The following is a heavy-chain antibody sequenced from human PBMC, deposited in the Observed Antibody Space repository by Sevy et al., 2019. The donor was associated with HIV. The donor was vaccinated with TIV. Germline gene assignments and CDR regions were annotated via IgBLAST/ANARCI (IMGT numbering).Heavy chain of an antibody. J-gene: IGHJ3*02. Sequence: GGSLRLSCAASGFTFSDYYMSWIRQAPGKGLEWVSYISSSGSTIYYADSVKGRFTISRDNAKNSLYLQMNRLRAEDTAVYYWARDGSYDSAFDIWGQGTMVTVSS. CDR1: GFTFSDYY. V-gene: IGHV3-11*01. CDR3: ARDGSYDSAFDI. CDR2: ISSSGSTI. D-gene: IGHD3-22*01.